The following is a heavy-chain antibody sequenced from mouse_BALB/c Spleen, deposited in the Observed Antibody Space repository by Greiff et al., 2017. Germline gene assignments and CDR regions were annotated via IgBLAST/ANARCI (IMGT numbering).Heavy chain of an antibody. Sequence: EVQRVESGGGLVQPGGSRKLSCAASGFTFSSFGMHWVRQTPEQGLEWVAYISSGSSTTYYADTVKGRVTVSRDNPKNTLFLQMTSLRSEDTAMYYCARETYYRFYAMDYWGQGTSVTVSS. CDR1: GFTFSSFG. CDR3: ARETYYRFYAMDY. V-gene: IGHV5-17*02. D-gene: IGHD2-14*01. J-gene: IGHJ4*01. CDR2: ISSGSSTT.